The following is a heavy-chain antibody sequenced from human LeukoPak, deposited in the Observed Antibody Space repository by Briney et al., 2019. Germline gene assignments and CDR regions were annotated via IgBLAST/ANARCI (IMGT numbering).Heavy chain of an antibody. CDR3: ARDYLVVPAAIGY. Sequence: AGGSLRLSCAASGFTFSSYSMNWVRQAPGKGLECVSSISSSSSSYIYYADSVKGRFTISRDNAKNSLYLQMNSLRAEDTAVYYCARDYLVVPAAIGYWGQGTLVTVSS. CDR1: GFTFSSYS. V-gene: IGHV3-21*01. D-gene: IGHD2-2*01. CDR2: ISSSSSSYI. J-gene: IGHJ4*02.